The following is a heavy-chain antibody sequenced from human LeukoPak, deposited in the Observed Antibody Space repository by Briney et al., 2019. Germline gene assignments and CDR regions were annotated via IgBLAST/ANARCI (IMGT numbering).Heavy chain of an antibody. V-gene: IGHV3-43D*03. D-gene: IGHD5-12*01. Sequence: GGSLRLSCAASGFTLEDYAMHSVRQTPGQGLEWVSLINWAGGSTYYADSVKGRFTISRDNAKDSLYLQMNSLRAEDTAVYYCARDPGSGYEEHFDYWGQGTLVTVSS. J-gene: IGHJ4*02. CDR2: INWAGGST. CDR3: ARDPGSGYEEHFDY. CDR1: GFTLEDYA.